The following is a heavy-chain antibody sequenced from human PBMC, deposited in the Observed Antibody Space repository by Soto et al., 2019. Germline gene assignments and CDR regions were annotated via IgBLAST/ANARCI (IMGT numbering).Heavy chain of an antibody. V-gene: IGHV1-8*01. D-gene: IGHD6-19*01. J-gene: IGHJ4*02. CDR2: MNPNSGNT. CDR3: ARRDSAVAALLGNY. CDR1: GYTFTSYD. Sequence: ASVKVSCKASGYTFTSYDINWVRQATGQGLEWMGWMNPNSGNTGYAQKFQGRVTMTRNTSISTAYMELSSLRSEDTAVYYCARRDSAVAALLGNYWGQGTQVTVSS.